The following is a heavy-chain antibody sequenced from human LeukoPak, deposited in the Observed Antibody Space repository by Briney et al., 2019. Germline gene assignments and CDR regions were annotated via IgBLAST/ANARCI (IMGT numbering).Heavy chain of an antibody. V-gene: IGHV4-31*03. Sequence: PSQTLSLTCTVSAGSLSSGGYYWSWIRQHPGKGLESIGYIDYSGSTYYNPSFMIRVTISVHTSKNQFYLKMSSVPSADTAGHYCAREVGTMTAHYFEYWGQGALVTVSS. CDR1: AGSLSSGGYY. D-gene: IGHD5-12*01. CDR3: AREVGTMTAHYFEY. CDR2: IDYSGST. J-gene: IGHJ4*02.